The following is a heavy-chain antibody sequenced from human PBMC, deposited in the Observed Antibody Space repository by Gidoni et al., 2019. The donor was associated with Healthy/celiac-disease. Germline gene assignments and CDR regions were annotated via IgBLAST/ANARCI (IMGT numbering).Heavy chain of an antibody. D-gene: IGHD2-21*02. V-gene: IGHV5-10-1*03. J-gene: IGHJ5*02. CDR3: ARHDFSCGGDCYSRFDP. Sequence: EVQLVQSGAEVKKPGASLRISCKGSGYSFTSYWTSWVRQMHGKGLEWRGRIEPSDAYTNYSPSFQGHVTISADKSISTAYLQWSSLKASDTAMYYCARHDFSCGGDCYSRFDPWGQGTLVTVSS. CDR2: IEPSDAYT. CDR1: GYSFTSYW.